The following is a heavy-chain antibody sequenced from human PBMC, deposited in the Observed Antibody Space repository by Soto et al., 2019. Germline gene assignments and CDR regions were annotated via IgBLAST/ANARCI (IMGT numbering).Heavy chain of an antibody. Sequence: QVQLVQSGAEVKKPGASVKVSCKASGYTFTNSDINWVRQAPGQGLEWMGWMNPDSGHAAYAQKFQGRVTLTTSTSISTVYMEMRSLGSEDTAVYYCARRAHCSGGICDYGLDNWGQGTLVTVSS. CDR1: GYTFTNSD. CDR2: MNPDSGHA. D-gene: IGHD6-25*01. J-gene: IGHJ4*02. V-gene: IGHV1-8*01. CDR3: ARRAHCSGGICDYGLDN.